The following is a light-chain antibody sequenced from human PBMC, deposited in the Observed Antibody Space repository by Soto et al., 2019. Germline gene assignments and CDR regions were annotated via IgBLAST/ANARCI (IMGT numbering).Light chain of an antibody. CDR2: RNN. V-gene: IGLV1-47*01. J-gene: IGLJ2*01. CDR3: AAWDDSLSGVV. Sequence: QSVLTQPPSASGTPGQRVTSSCSGSSSNIGSNYVYWYQQLPGTAPKLLIYRNNQRPSGVPGRFSGSKSGTSASLAISGLRSEDETDYYCAAWDDSLSGVVFGGGTKLTVL. CDR1: SSNIGSNY.